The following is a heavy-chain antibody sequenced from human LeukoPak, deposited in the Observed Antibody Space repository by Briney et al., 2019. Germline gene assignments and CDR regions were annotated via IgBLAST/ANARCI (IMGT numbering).Heavy chain of an antibody. D-gene: IGHD4-17*01. CDR3: ARSTVSRAQGAFDI. CDR2: ISAYNGNT. V-gene: IGHV1-18*01. CDR1: GYTFTSYG. Sequence: ASVKVSCKASGYTFTSYGISWVRQAPGQGLEWMGWISAYNGNTNYAQKLQGRVTMTTDTSTSTAYMELRSPRSDDTAVYYCARSTVSRAQGAFDIWGQGTMVTVSS. J-gene: IGHJ3*02.